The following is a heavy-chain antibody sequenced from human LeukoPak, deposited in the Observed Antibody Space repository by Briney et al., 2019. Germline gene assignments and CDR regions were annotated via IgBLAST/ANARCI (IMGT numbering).Heavy chain of an antibody. V-gene: IGHV1-69*13. D-gene: IGHD3-9*01. J-gene: IGHJ4*02. CDR2: IIPIFGTA. CDR1: GGTFNSYA. CDR3: ARDLVTVTTYFGQY. Sequence: SVNVSCMASGGTFNSYAISWVRQAPGQGLEWMGGIIPIFGTANYAQKFQGRVTITADESTSTAYMELSSLRSEDTAVYYCARDLVTVTTYFGQYWGQGTLVTVSS.